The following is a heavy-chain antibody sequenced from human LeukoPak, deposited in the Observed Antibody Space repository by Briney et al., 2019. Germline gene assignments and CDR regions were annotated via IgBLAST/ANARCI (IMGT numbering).Heavy chain of an antibody. CDR2: IYYSGST. D-gene: IGHD4-11*01. V-gene: IGHV4-59*01. CDR3: ARAPVTYYYYYYYMDV. J-gene: IGHJ6*03. CDR1: GGSISSYY. Sequence: NPSETLSLTCTVSGGSISSYYWSWIRQPPGKGLEWIGYIYYSGSTNYNPSLKSRVTISVDTSKNQFSLKLSSVTAADTAVYYCARAPVTYYYYYYYMDVWGKGTTVTVSS.